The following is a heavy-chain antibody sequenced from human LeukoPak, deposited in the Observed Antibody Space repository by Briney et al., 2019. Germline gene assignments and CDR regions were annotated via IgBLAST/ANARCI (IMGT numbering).Heavy chain of an antibody. J-gene: IGHJ4*02. Sequence: GGSLRLSCAASGFTFSSYGMYWVRQAPGKGLEWLAVISYDGSDKYYAASVEGRFTISRDNSKNTLYLQMNSLRAEDTAVYYCAKGVYDSGGYYYTLGYWGQGTLVTVSS. CDR1: GFTFSSYG. D-gene: IGHD3-22*01. CDR3: AKGVYDSGGYYYTLGY. CDR2: ISYDGSDK. V-gene: IGHV3-30*18.